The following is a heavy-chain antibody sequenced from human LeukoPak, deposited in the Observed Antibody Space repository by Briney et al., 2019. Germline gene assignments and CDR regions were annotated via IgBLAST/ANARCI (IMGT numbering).Heavy chain of an antibody. V-gene: IGHV3-23*01. CDR3: AKLPSDCSGGSCNEDY. J-gene: IGHJ4*02. CDR2: ISGSGGSS. Sequence: GGSLRLSCAASGFTFSDSAIHWVRQASGKGLEWVSAISGSGGSSYYADSVKGRFTISRDNSKNTLYLQMNSLRAEDTAVYYCAKLPSDCSGGSCNEDYWGQGTLVTVSS. D-gene: IGHD2-15*01. CDR1: GFTFSDSA.